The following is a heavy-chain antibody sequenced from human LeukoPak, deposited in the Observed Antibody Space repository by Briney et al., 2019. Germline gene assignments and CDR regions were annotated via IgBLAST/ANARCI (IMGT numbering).Heavy chain of an antibody. V-gene: IGHV4-39*01. D-gene: IGHD5-18*01. CDR1: GGSISSSSYY. Sequence: SETLSLTCTVYGGSISSSSYYWGWIRQPPGKGLEWIGSIYYSGSTYYNPSLKSRVTISVDTSKNQFSLKLSSVTAADTAVYYCARVRVDTAMVFDYWGQGTLVTVSS. CDR3: ARVRVDTAMVFDY. CDR2: IYYSGST. J-gene: IGHJ4*02.